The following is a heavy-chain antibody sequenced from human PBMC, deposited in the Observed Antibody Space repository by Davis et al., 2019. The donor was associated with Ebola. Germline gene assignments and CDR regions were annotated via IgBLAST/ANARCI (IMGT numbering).Heavy chain of an antibody. Sequence: GESLKISCAASGFTVSSNYMSWIRQAPGKGLEWVSAISGSGGSTYYADSVKGRFTIFRDNSKNTLYLQMNSLRAEDTAVYYCAKDRPSGTMVQGYFDYWGQGTLVTVSS. CDR3: AKDRPSGTMVQGYFDY. J-gene: IGHJ4*02. CDR1: GFTVSSNY. D-gene: IGHD3-10*01. CDR2: ISGSGGST. V-gene: IGHV3-23*01.